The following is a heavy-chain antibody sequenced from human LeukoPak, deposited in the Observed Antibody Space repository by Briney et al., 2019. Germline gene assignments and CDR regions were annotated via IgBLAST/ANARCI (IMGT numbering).Heavy chain of an antibody. Sequence: GASVKVSCKASGYTFTSYGISWVRQAPGQGLEWMGWISAYNGNTNYAQKLQGRVTMTTDTSTSTAYMELSSLRSEDTAVYYCASSIRFLEWLPTYFDYWGQGTLVTVSS. CDR3: ASSIRFLEWLPTYFDY. CDR1: GYTFTSYG. D-gene: IGHD3-3*01. V-gene: IGHV1-18*01. CDR2: ISAYNGNT. J-gene: IGHJ4*02.